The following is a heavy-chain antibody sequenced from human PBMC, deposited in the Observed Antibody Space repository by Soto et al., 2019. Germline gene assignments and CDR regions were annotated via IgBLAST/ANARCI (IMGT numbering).Heavy chain of an antibody. D-gene: IGHD4-17*01. V-gene: IGHV3-30*18. CDR2: ISYDGSNK. J-gene: IGHJ4*02. Sequence: GGSLRLSCAASGFTFSSYAMHWVRQAPGKGLEWVAVISYDGSNKYYADSVKGRFTISRDNSKNALYLQMNSLRAEDTAVYYCAKESVNIKTYFVYWGQGT. CDR1: GFTFSSYA. CDR3: AKESVNIKTYFVY.